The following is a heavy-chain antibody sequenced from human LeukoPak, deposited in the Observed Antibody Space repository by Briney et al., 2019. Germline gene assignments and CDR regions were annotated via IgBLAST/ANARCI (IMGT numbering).Heavy chain of an antibody. V-gene: IGHV1-69*13. CDR2: IIPIFGTA. CDR1: GGTFSSYA. D-gene: IGHD6-6*01. CDR3: ARDGYSSSSFTPFDY. J-gene: IGHJ4*02. Sequence: SVTVSCTASGGTFSSYAISWVRQAPGQGLEWMGGIIPIFGTANYAQKFQGKVTITADESTSTAYMELSSLRSEDTAVYYCARDGYSSSSFTPFDYWGQGTLVTVSS.